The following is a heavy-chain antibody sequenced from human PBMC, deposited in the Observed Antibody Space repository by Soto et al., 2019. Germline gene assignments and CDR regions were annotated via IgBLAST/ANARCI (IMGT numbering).Heavy chain of an antibody. CDR3: ARHARTTGFDY. CDR2: MYYSGST. D-gene: IGHD1-1*01. J-gene: IGHJ4*02. CDR1: GFSISSSSFY. V-gene: IGHV4-39*01. Sequence: SETLSLTCSVSGFSISSSSFYWVWIRQPPGKGLEWIGSMYYSGSTSYNSSLKSRVTISVDTSKSQFSLKLSSVTAADTAQYYCARHARTTGFDYWGQGTLVTVSS.